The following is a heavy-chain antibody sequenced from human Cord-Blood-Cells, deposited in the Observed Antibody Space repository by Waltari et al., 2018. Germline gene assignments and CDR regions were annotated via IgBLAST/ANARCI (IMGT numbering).Heavy chain of an antibody. Sequence: QVQLQQWGAGLLKPSATLSLTCAVYGGSFSGYYWSWIRQPPGKGLEWIGEISHSRSTTSNPSLKSRVTISVDTSKHQFSLELSSVTAADTAVYYCARGPIAARSYFYQFGYWGQGTLVTVSS. CDR1: GGSFSGYY. V-gene: IGHV4-34*01. CDR2: ISHSRST. J-gene: IGHJ4*02. CDR3: ARGPIAARSYFYQFGY. D-gene: IGHD6-6*01.